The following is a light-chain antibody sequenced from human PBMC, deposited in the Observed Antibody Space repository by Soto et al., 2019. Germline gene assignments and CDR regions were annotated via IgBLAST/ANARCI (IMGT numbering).Light chain of an antibody. J-gene: IGLJ1*01. CDR1: SSDVGSYNL. Sequence: QSALTQPASVSGSPGQSITISCTGTSSDVGSYNLVPWYQQHPGKAPKLMIYEGSKRPSGVSNRFSGSKSGNTASLTISGLQAGDEADYYCCSYAGSSTYVFGTGTKVTVL. CDR2: EGS. V-gene: IGLV2-23*01. CDR3: CSYAGSSTYV.